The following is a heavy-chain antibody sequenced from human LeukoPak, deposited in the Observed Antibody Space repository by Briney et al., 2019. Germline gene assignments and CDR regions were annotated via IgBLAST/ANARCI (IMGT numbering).Heavy chain of an antibody. CDR3: ARVGAKRIGEN. V-gene: IGHV1-18*01. CDR1: GYTFTSYG. Sequence: GAAVNVCCKASGYTFTSYGISWVRQAPGQGLEWMGWISAYNGNTNYAQTLQGRVTMTTDTSTSTAYMELRSLRSDDTAVYYCARVGAKRIGENWGQGTLATVSS. J-gene: IGHJ1*01. D-gene: IGHD1-26*01. CDR2: ISAYNGNT.